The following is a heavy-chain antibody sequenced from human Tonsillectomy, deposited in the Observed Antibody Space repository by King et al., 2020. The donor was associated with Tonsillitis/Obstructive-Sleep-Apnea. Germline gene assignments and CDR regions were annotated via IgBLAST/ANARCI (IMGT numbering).Heavy chain of an antibody. J-gene: IGHJ5*02. CDR1: GGSISNSSYY. CDR2: IYYTGKT. D-gene: IGHD2-15*01. V-gene: IGHV4-39*01. CDR3: ARQILLWSGGSPSPLNRFDP. Sequence: QLQESGPGLVKSSETLSLTCTVSGGSISNSSYYWGWIRQPPGKGLEWVGSIYYTGKTYYNPSLQGRLTISVDTSKNHFSLKLSSVTAADTAVYYCARQILLWSGGSPSPLNRFDPWGQGTLVTVSS.